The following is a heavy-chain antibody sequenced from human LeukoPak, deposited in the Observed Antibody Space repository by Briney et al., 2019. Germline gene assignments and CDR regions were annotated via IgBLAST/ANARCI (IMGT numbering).Heavy chain of an antibody. CDR3: ARSTGILQAFDY. V-gene: IGHV4-59*01. D-gene: IGHD1-1*01. CDR2: IYYSGST. Sequence: SETLSLTCTVSGGSISTYYWSWIRQPPGKGLEWIGYIYYSGSTNYNPSLKSRGTISVDTSKNQFSLKLSSVTAADTAVYYCARSTGILQAFDYWGQGTLVTVSS. CDR1: GGSISTYY. J-gene: IGHJ4*02.